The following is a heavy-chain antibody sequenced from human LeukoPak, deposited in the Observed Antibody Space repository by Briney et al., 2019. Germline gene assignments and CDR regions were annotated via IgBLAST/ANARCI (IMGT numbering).Heavy chain of an antibody. CDR2: IKQDGSEK. J-gene: IGHJ4*02. D-gene: IGHD5-24*01. CDR1: GFTFSSYW. V-gene: IGHV3-7*01. CDR3: ARTWKDGYNSYYFDY. Sequence: GGSLRLSCAASGFTFSSYWMSWVRQAPGKGLEWAANIKQDGSEKYYVDSVKGRFTISRDNAKNSLYLQMNSLRAEDTAVYYCARTWKDGYNSYYFDYWGQGTLVTVSS.